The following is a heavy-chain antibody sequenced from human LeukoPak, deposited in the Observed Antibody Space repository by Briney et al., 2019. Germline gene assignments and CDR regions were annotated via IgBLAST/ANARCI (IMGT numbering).Heavy chain of an antibody. J-gene: IGHJ4*02. D-gene: IGHD6-19*01. CDR1: GGSFSGYY. Sequence: PSETLSLTCAVYGGSFSGYYWSWIRQPPGKGLEWIGEINHSGSTNYNPSLKSRVTISVDTSKNQFSLKLSSVTAADTAVYYCARAYSSGWYSPHYWGQGTLVTVSS. CDR2: INHSGST. V-gene: IGHV4-34*01. CDR3: ARAYSSGWYSPHY.